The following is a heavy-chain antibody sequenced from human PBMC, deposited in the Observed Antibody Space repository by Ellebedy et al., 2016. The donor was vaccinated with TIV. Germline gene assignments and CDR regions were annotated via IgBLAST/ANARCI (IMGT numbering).Heavy chain of an antibody. CDR2: IDWEGEK. Sequence: NWFRQPPGRAPEWLARIDWEGEKYYSTSLKTRLTISSDTSKNQVVLTMTNVDPGDTATFYCARNIFRGSPDYWGQGMLVTVSS. J-gene: IGHJ4*02. CDR3: ARNIFRGSPDY. D-gene: IGHD3-10*01. V-gene: IGHV2-70*11.